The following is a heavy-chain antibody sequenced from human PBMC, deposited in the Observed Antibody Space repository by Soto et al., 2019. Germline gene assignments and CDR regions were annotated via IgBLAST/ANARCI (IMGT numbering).Heavy chain of an antibody. V-gene: IGHV1-69*02. CDR1: GGTFSSYT. D-gene: IGHD3-10*01. J-gene: IGHJ4*02. Sequence: SVKVSCKASGGTFSSYTISWVRQAPGQGLEWMGRIIPILGIANYAQKFQGRVTITADKSTSTAYMELSSLRSEDTAMYFCATSYGSGYRAFDSWGQGALVTVSS. CDR2: IIPILGIA. CDR3: ATSYGSGYRAFDS.